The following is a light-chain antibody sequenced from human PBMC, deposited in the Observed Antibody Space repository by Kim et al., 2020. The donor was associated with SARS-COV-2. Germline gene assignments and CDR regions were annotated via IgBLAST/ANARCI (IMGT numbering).Light chain of an antibody. CDR1: QDISNY. V-gene: IGKV1-33*01. CDR3: QQYNNLPYT. Sequence: SAAVGDRVTITCQASQDISNYLNWYQQKPGKAPKLLIYDASNLETGVPSRFSGSGSGTDFTVTISSLQPEDIATYYCQQYNNLPYTFGQGTKLEI. CDR2: DAS. J-gene: IGKJ2*01.